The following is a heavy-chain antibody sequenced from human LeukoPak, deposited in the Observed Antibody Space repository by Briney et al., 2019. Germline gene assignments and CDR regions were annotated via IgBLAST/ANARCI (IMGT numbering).Heavy chain of an antibody. D-gene: IGHD3-10*01. J-gene: IGHJ5*02. CDR1: GFIFSGCA. CDR2: IGAGGLST. V-gene: IGHV3-23*01. Sequence: PGGSLRLSCAASGFIFSGCAMSWVRQAPGKGLEWVSAIGAGGLSTYYADSVKGRFTISRDNAKNSLYLQMNSLRAEDTAVYYCAREGFREQFRKSYYWFDPWGQGTLVTVSS. CDR3: AREGFREQFRKSYYWFDP.